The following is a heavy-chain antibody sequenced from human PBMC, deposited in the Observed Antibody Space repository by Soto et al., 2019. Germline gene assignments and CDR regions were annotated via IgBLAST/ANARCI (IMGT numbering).Heavy chain of an antibody. V-gene: IGHV3-64*01. D-gene: IGHD2-2*01. J-gene: IGHJ6*03. CDR1: GFTFSSYA. Sequence: GGSLRLSCAASGFTFSSYAMHWVRQAPGKGLEYVSAISSNGGSTYYANSVKGRFTISRDNSKNALYLQMGSLRAEDMAVYYCARPVVPAALSYYYYYMDVWGKGTTVTVSS. CDR3: ARPVVPAALSYYYYYMDV. CDR2: ISSNGGST.